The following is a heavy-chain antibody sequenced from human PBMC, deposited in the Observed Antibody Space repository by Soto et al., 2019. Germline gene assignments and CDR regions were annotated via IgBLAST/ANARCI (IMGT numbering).Heavy chain of an antibody. CDR3: ARRHCTTGVCTFDY. V-gene: IGHV3-21*01. Sequence: EVQLVESGGGLVKPGESLRLSCEASGFTFSSDSMSWIRQAPGKGLEWVSSVSSSGRHKYYSDSVKGRFTISRDNAKNSLDMQMASLSAEDTAVYYCARRHCTTGVCTFDYWGQGTLVTVS. CDR2: VSSSGRHK. J-gene: IGHJ4*02. D-gene: IGHD2-8*01. CDR1: GFTFSSDS.